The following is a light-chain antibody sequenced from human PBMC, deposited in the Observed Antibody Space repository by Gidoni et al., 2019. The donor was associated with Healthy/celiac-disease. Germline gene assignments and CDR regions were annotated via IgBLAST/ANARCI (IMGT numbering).Light chain of an antibody. Sequence: EIELTQSPGTLSLSPGERATLSCRASQSVSSSYLAWYQQKPGQAPWLLIYGASSRATGIPDRFSGSGSVTDFTLTISRLEPEDFAVYYCQQYGSSRTFGQGTKVEIK. CDR1: QSVSSSY. V-gene: IGKV3-20*01. J-gene: IGKJ1*01. CDR2: GAS. CDR3: QQYGSSRT.